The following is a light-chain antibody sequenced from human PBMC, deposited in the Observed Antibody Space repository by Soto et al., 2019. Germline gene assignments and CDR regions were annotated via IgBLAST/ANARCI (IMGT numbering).Light chain of an antibody. CDR2: DAS. Sequence: EIVLTQSPATLSLSPGGRATLSCRASQSVSSYLAWYQQKPGQAPRLLIYDASNRATGIPARFSGSGSGTDFTLTISGLEPEDFAVYYCKQRSNWPLTFGGGTKVEIK. V-gene: IGKV3-11*01. CDR3: KQRSNWPLT. J-gene: IGKJ4*01. CDR1: QSVSSY.